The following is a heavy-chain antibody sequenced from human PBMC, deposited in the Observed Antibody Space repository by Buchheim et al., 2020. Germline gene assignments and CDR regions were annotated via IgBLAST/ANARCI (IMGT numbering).Heavy chain of an antibody. V-gene: IGHV3-33*01. J-gene: IGHJ4*02. D-gene: IGHD6-13*01. CDR1: GFTFSSYG. CDR3: ARVVIDQGRAAAGTGNFDY. CDR2: IWYDGSNK. Sequence: QVQLVESGGGVVQPGRSLGLSCTASGFTFSSYGMHWVRQAPGKGLEWVAVIWYDGSNKYYADSVKGRFTISRDNSKNTLYLQMNSLRAEDTAVYYCARVVIDQGRAAAGTGNFDYWGQGTL.